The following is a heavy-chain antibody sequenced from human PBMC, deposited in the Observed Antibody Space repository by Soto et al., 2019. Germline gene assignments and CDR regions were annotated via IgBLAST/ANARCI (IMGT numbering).Heavy chain of an antibody. CDR2: ISGGSRTI. V-gene: IGHV3-48*02. CDR1: GFTFSTYS. CDR3: PRDQRNARSNDAFDI. Sequence: PGGSLRLSCAASGFTFSTYSMNWVRQAPGKGLEWVSYISGGSRTIYYADSVKGRFTISRDNAKNSLYLQMNGLRDGDTAVYYYPRDQRNARSNDAFDIWGQGTMVTVS. J-gene: IGHJ3*02. D-gene: IGHD2-2*01.